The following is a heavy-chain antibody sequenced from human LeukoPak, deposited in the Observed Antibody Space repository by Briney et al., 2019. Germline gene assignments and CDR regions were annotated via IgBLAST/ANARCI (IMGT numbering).Heavy chain of an antibody. Sequence: GGSLRLSCTASGFAFSSYWMHWVRLTPGKGLVWVSRINSDGGTTNYADSVKGRFTISRDNAKNTLYLQISSLRAGDTAVYFCARSIVGATTWFDYWGQGTLVAVSS. CDR1: GFAFSSYW. CDR2: INSDGGTT. J-gene: IGHJ4*02. D-gene: IGHD1-26*01. CDR3: ARSIVGATTWFDY. V-gene: IGHV3-74*01.